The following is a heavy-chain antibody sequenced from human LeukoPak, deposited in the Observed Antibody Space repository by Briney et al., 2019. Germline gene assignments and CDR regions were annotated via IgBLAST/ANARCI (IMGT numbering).Heavy chain of an antibody. J-gene: IGHJ4*02. CDR1: GGSISSTDSY. CDR2: VRYGETT. V-gene: IGHV4-39*01. CDR3: ARHSLSARGDFNY. D-gene: IGHD4-17*01. Sequence: SETLSLTCTVSGGSISSTDSYWGWIRQPPGKGLEWVGSVRYGETTYYNPSLNSRVTISVATSKNQFSLNLGSVPAADTAVYYCARHSLSARGDFNYWGQRSLVTVSS.